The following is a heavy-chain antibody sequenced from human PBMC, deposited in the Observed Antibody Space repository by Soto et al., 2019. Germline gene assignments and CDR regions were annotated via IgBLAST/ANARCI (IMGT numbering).Heavy chain of an antibody. Sequence: SETLSLTCTVSGGSVSSGSYYWSWIRQPPGKGLEWIGYIYYSGSTNYNPSLKSRVTISVDTSKNQFSLKLSSVTAADTAVYYCARDPLVGNWFDPWGQGTLVTVSS. CDR1: GGSVSSGSYY. V-gene: IGHV4-61*01. J-gene: IGHJ5*02. CDR3: ARDPLVGNWFDP. D-gene: IGHD2-15*01. CDR2: IYYSGST.